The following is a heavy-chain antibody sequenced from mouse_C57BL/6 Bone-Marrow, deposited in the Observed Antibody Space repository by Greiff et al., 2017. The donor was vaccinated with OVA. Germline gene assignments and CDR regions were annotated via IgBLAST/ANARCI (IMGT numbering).Heavy chain of an antibody. CDR2: IYPRSGNT. D-gene: IGHD1-1*01. CDR3: ASVITTVAYYYAMDY. J-gene: IGHJ4*01. Sequence: VQLQQSGAELARPGASVKLSCKASGYTFTSSGISWVKQRTGQGLEWIGEIYPRSGNTYYNEKFKGKATLTADKSSSTAYMELRSLTSEDSAVYFCASVITTVAYYYAMDYWGQGTSVTVSS. V-gene: IGHV1-81*01. CDR1: GYTFTSSG.